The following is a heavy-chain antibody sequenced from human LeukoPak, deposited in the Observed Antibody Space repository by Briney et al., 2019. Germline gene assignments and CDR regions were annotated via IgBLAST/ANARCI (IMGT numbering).Heavy chain of an antibody. CDR3: VIDYTPGGVTNNWFDP. V-gene: IGHV3-64D*09. Sequence: GGSLRLSCSASGFTFSSYAMHWVRQAPGKGLESVSAISSNGGNTYYADSVKGRFTISRDNSKNTLYLQMSSLRAEDTAVYYCVIDYTPGGVTNNWFDPWGQGTLVTVSS. J-gene: IGHJ5*02. CDR1: GFTFSSYA. CDR2: ISSNGGNT. D-gene: IGHD3-3*01.